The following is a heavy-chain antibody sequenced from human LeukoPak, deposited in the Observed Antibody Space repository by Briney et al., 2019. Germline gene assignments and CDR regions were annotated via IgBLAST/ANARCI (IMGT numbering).Heavy chain of an antibody. Sequence: SETLSLTCTVSGGSISTSSYYWGWIRQPPGKGLEWIGSIHHSGSSYYNPSLKRRVTISVDTSKNQFSLKLSSVTAADSAVYYCATSNCYDTCGYYDYWGQGTLVTVSS. V-gene: IGHV4-39*01. CDR3: ATSNCYDTCGYYDY. J-gene: IGHJ4*02. CDR2: IHHSGSS. D-gene: IGHD3-22*01. CDR1: GGSISTSSYY.